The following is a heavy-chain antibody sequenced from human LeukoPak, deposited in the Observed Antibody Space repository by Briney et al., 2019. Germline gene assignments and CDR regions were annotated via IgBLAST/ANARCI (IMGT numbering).Heavy chain of an antibody. D-gene: IGHD6-6*01. V-gene: IGHV4-59*08. Sequence: SETLSLTCTVSGGSISSYYWSWIRQPPGKGLEWIGYIYYSGSTYYNPSLQSRVTISVDTSKNQFSLKLSSVSAADTAVYFCARVDSSSPSYYFDYWGQGTLVIVSS. CDR3: ARVDSSSPSYYFDY. CDR1: GGSISSYY. CDR2: IYYSGST. J-gene: IGHJ4*02.